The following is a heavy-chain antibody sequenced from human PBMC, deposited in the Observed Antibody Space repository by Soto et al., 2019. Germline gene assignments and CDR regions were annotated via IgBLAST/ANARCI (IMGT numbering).Heavy chain of an antibody. CDR2: IIPIFGTA. CDR3: ARDLSGPIVVVPAATPRDNWFDP. J-gene: IGHJ5*02. V-gene: IGHV1-69*13. CDR1: GGTFSSYA. D-gene: IGHD2-2*01. Sequence: SVKVSCKASGGTFSSYAISWVRQAPGQGLEWMGGIIPIFGTANYAQKFQGRVTITADESTSTAYMELSSLRSEDTAVYYCARDLSGPIVVVPAATPRDNWFDPWGQGTLVTVSA.